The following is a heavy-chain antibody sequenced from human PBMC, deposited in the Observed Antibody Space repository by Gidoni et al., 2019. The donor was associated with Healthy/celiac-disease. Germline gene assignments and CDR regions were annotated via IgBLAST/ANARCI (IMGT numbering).Heavy chain of an antibody. CDR2: IYYSGST. Sequence: QLQLQESGPGLVKPSETLSLTCTVSGGSISSSSYYWGWIRQPPGKGLEWIGSIYYSGSTYYNPSLKSRVTISVDTSKNQFSLKLSSVTAADTAVYYCASLHYYDSSPFDYWGQGTLVTVSS. V-gene: IGHV4-39*01. J-gene: IGHJ4*02. D-gene: IGHD3-22*01. CDR1: GGSISSSSYY. CDR3: ASLHYYDSSPFDY.